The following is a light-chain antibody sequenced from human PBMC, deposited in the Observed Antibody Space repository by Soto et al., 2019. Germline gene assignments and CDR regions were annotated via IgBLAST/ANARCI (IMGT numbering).Light chain of an antibody. V-gene: IGKV1-39*01. CDR1: QSISSY. CDR2: AAS. CDR3: QQYYSSLFT. J-gene: IGKJ5*01. Sequence: DIEMTQSPSSLSASVGDRVTITCRASQSISSYLNWYQQKPGKAPKLLIYAASILQSGVPSRFSGSGSGTDFTLTISSLQPEDFATYYCQQYYSSLFTFGQGTQVDIK.